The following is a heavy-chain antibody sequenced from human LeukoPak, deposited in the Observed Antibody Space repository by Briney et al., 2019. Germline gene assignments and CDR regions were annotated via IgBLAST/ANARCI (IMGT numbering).Heavy chain of an antibody. V-gene: IGHV3-66*01. CDR2: IYSGGST. CDR3: ARDLLGYCSGGSCP. CDR1: GFTFSDYY. J-gene: IGHJ5*02. D-gene: IGHD2-15*01. Sequence: GGSLRLSCAASGFTFSDYYMSWVRQAPGKGLEWVSVIYSGGSTYYADSVKGRFTISRDNSKNTLYLQMNSLRAEDTAVYYCARDLLGYCSGGSCPWGQGTLVTVSS.